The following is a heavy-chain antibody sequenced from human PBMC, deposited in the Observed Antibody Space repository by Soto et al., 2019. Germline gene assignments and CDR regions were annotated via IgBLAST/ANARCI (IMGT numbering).Heavy chain of an antibody. V-gene: IGHV3-30*18. D-gene: IGHD3-10*01. Sequence: PGGSLRPSCAASGLTSSSYVMHWVCRAPGKGLEWVAVISYDGSNIYYADSVKGRFTISRDNSKNTLYLQMNSLRAEDTAVYYCAKDGGSGSYYFHYGMDAWGQGTMVTVSS. CDR2: ISYDGSNI. CDR1: GLTSSSYV. CDR3: AKDGGSGSYYFHYGMDA. J-gene: IGHJ6*02.